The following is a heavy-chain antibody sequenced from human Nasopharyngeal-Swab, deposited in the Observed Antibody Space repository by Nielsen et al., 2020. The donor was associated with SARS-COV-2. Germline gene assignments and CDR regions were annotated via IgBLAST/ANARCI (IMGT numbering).Heavy chain of an antibody. Sequence: GESLKISCAASGFTFSSYWMSWVRQAPGKGLEWVANIKQDGSEKYYVDSVKGRFTISRDNAKNSLYLQMNSLRAEDTAVYYCARVTGDPYWELASDAFDIWGQGTMVTVSS. V-gene: IGHV3-7*01. CDR1: GFTFSSYW. D-gene: IGHD1-26*01. J-gene: IGHJ3*02. CDR3: ARVTGDPYWELASDAFDI. CDR2: IKQDGSEK.